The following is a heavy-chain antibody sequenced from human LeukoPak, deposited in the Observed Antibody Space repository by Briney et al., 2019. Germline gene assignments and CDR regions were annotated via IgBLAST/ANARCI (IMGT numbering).Heavy chain of an antibody. CDR3: ARVSFCPRCHFDY. J-gene: IGHJ4*02. CDR2: ISPDGSSA. Sequence: GGSLRLSCAPSGFIFSKNFINWVRHAPGKGLVWVARISPDGSSALSADSVRGRFTISRDNADNTLYLQLNSLRAEDTAVYYCARVSFCPRCHFDYWGQGTLVTVSS. V-gene: IGHV3-74*03. D-gene: IGHD2/OR15-2a*01. CDR1: GFIFSKNF.